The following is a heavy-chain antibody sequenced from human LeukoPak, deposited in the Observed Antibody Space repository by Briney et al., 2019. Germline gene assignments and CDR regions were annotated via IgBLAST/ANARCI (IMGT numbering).Heavy chain of an antibody. CDR2: MNPNSGNT. V-gene: IGHV1-8*01. D-gene: IGHD2-2*01. CDR3: ARAHAAYCSSTSCYNWFDP. J-gene: IGHJ5*02. CDR1: GYTFTSYD. Sequence: ASVTVSFKASGYTFTSYDINWVRQAPGQGPEWMGWMNPNSGNTGYAQKFQGRVTTTRNTSISTAYMELSSLRSEDTAVYYCARAHAAYCSSTSCYNWFDPWGQGTLVTVSS.